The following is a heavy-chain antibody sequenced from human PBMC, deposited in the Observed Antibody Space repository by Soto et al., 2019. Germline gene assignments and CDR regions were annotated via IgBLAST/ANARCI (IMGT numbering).Heavy chain of an antibody. CDR3: ARSDREVYSPMMIFDL. J-gene: IGHJ4*02. Sequence: SLRLSCAASGFNFSRSWMNWVRQVPGKGLEWVANVRQDGSPEYSVGSLKGRFTISRDNAKNSLFLQMNNLRVEDTAVYYCARSDREVYSPMMIFDLWGPGILVTVSS. CDR1: GFNFSRSW. V-gene: IGHV3-7*05. CDR2: VRQDGSPE. D-gene: IGHD2-21*01.